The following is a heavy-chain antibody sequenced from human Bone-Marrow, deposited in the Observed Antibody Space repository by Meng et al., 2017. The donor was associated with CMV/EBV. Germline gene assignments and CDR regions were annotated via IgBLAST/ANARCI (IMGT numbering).Heavy chain of an antibody. CDR1: GGSFSGYY. Sequence: SETLSLTCAVYGGSFSGYYWSWIRQPPGKGLEWIGEINHSGSTNYNPSLKGRVTISVDTSKNQFSLKLSSVTAADTAVYYCARGGLVGATYDAFDIWGQGTMVTVSS. CDR2: INHSGST. V-gene: IGHV4-34*01. J-gene: IGHJ3*02. D-gene: IGHD1-26*01. CDR3: ARGGLVGATYDAFDI.